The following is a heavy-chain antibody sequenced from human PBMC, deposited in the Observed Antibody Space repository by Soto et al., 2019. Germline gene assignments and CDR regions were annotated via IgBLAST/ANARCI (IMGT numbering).Heavy chain of an antibody. J-gene: IGHJ6*02. D-gene: IGHD2-8*01. CDR1: GYTFTGYY. V-gene: IGHV1-2*02. Sequence: QVQLVQSGAEVKKPGASVKVSCKASGYTFTGYYMHWVRQAPGQGLEWMGWINPNSGGTNYAQKFKGRVTMNSDTSMTAAYMELRMVRSDDTGVDCCARGSYCTNGVGSHYYCNGMDVWGQGTTVTVSS. CDR2: INPNSGGT. CDR3: ARGSYCTNGVGSHYYCNGMDV.